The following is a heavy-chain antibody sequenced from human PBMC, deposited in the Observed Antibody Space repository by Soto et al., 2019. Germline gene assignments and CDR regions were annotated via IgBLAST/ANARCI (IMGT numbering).Heavy chain of an antibody. Sequence: GGSLRLSCAASGFTFDDYAMHWVRQAPGKGLEWVSGISWNSGSIGYADSVKGRFTISRDNAKNSLYLQMNSLRAEDTALYYCAKLSDSSPRAYFDYWGQGTLVTVSS. J-gene: IGHJ4*02. CDR2: ISWNSGSI. V-gene: IGHV3-9*01. D-gene: IGHD6-13*01. CDR1: GFTFDDYA. CDR3: AKLSDSSPRAYFDY.